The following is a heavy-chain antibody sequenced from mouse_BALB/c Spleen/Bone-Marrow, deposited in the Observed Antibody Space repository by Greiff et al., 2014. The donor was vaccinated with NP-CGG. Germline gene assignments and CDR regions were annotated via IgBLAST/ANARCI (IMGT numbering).Heavy chain of an antibody. J-gene: IGHJ2*01. Sequence: EVQVVESGAELVRSGASVKLSCTASGFNVKDYYMHWVKQRPEQGLEWIGWIDSENGDTEYAPKFQGKATMTADTSSNTAYLQLSSLTSEDTAVYYCNVWDGNYFFDYWGQGTTLTVSS. V-gene: IGHV14-4*02. CDR2: IDSENGDT. D-gene: IGHD2-1*01. CDR3: NVWDGNYFFDY. CDR1: GFNVKDYY.